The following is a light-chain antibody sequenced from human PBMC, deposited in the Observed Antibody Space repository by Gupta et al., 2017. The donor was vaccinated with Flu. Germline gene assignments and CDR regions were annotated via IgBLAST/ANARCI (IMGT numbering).Light chain of an antibody. V-gene: IGLV1-44*01. CDR1: SSNIGSYT. CDR3: AVWDDSLNGQYV. Sequence: QSALTQPPSASGTPGQRVTFSCSGSSSNIGSYTVDWYQQLPGTAPKLLIYDNSQRPSGVPDRFSGSKSGTSASLAISGLQSEDEADYYCAVWDDSLNGQYVFGSGTKVTVL. J-gene: IGLJ1*01. CDR2: DNS.